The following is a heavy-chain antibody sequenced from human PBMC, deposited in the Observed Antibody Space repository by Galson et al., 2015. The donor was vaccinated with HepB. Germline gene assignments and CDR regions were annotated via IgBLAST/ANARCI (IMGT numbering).Heavy chain of an antibody. CDR2: IGSSGTYV. CDR3: AKKDDILTGYFDY. D-gene: IGHD3-9*01. V-gene: IGHV3-21*04. CDR1: GFTFSNCS. J-gene: IGHJ4*02. Sequence: SLRLSCAASGFTFSNCSMNWVRQTPGKGLEWVSSIGSSGTYVYYADSVKGRFTISRDNSKNTLYLQMNSLRAEDTAVYYCAKKDDILTGYFDYWGQGTLVTVSS.